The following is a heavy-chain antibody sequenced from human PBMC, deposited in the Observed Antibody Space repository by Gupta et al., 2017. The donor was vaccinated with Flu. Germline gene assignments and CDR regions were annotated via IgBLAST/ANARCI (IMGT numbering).Heavy chain of an antibody. J-gene: IGHJ4*02. CDR2: IRGSADDT. D-gene: IGHD6-13*01. CDR1: GFTFTSYT. CDR3: ANLDSSSWFNY. V-gene: IGHV3-23*01. Sequence: EVQLLESGGGFIQPGGSLRLSCAASGFTFTSYTMTWVRQAPGKGLEWVSSIRGSADDTYYADSVKGRFTISRDNSKSTLYLKMNSLRAEDTAVYYCANLDSSSWFNYWGQGTLVTVSS.